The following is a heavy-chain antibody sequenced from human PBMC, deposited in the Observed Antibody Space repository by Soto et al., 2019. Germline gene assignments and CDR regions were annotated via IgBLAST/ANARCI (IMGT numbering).Heavy chain of an antibody. Sequence: QVQLQESGPGLVKPSQTLSLTSTVSGGSISSGGYYWSWIRQHPGKGLEWIGYIYYSGSTYYNPSLKSLVTISVDTSKNQFSLKLSSVTAADTAVYYCAREYCSGGSCYLGVRYYFDYWGQGTLVTVSS. D-gene: IGHD2-15*01. V-gene: IGHV4-31*01. CDR2: IYYSGST. CDR1: GGSISSGGYY. CDR3: AREYCSGGSCYLGVRYYFDY. J-gene: IGHJ4*02.